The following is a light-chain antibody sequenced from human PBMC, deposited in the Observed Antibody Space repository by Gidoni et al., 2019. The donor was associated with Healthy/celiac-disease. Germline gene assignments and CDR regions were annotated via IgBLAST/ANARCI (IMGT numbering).Light chain of an antibody. V-gene: IGKV1-39*01. Sequence: DIQMTQSPSSLSASVGDRVTITCRASQSISSYLNWYQQKPGKAPKLLIYAASSLQSGVPSRFSGSGSGTDFTLTISSLQPKDFATYYCQQSYSTLSITFGQGTRLEIK. CDR1: QSISSY. J-gene: IGKJ5*01. CDR2: AAS. CDR3: QQSYSTLSIT.